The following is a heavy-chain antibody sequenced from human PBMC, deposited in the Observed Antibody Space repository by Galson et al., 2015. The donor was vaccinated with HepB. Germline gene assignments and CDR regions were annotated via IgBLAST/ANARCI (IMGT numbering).Heavy chain of an antibody. D-gene: IGHD1-26*01. CDR3: ARDKSGAYCKDY. CDR1: GFNFRSYS. V-gene: IGHV3-48*04. CDR2: INGNSDAI. J-gene: IGHJ4*02. Sequence: SLRLSCAASGFNFRSYSMNWVRQAPGKGLKWISYINGNSDAIHYADSVRDRFTISRDNVKNSLYLEMSGLRVDDTAVYYCARDKSGAYCKDYWGQGTLVTVFS.